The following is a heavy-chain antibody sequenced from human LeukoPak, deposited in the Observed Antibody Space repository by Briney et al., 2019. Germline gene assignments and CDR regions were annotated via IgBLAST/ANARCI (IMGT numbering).Heavy chain of an antibody. CDR2: IKQDGSEK. CDR1: GFTFSNYW. V-gene: IGHV3-7*01. J-gene: IGHJ6*03. CDR3: ARDNGVVHGVYYMDV. D-gene: IGHD3-3*01. Sequence: SGGSLRLSCAASGFTFSNYWMTWVRQAPGKGLEWVADIKQDGSEKLYVNSVRGRFTISRDNAKMSLFLQMNSLRAEDTAVYYCARDNGVVHGVYYMDVWGKGTTGTVS.